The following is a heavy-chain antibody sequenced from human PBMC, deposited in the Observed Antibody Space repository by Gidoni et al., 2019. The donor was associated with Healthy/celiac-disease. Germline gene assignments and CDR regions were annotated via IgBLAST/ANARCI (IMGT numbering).Heavy chain of an antibody. CDR1: GGPINNYY. J-gene: IGHJ4*02. V-gene: IGHV4-59*01. Sequence: QVQLQESGPGLVKPSETLSLTCTVSGGPINNYYWSWIRQPPGKGLEWIGFMYYGGSTNYSPSLKSRVTMSIDASKSQFSLRLSSVSAADTAVYYCARNRDNWNEYYFDYWGQGARVTVSS. CDR2: MYYGGST. CDR3: ARNRDNWNEYYFDY. D-gene: IGHD1-20*01.